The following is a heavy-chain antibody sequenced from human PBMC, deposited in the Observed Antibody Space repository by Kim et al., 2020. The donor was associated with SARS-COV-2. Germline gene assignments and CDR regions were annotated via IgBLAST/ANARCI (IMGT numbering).Heavy chain of an antibody. Sequence: ASVKVSCKASGYSFTNNAVHWVRQAPGQRLEWMGWIITDNGDTKYSQKFQGRVTFTRDTSASTVYMELSILKSEDTAVYYCARDERDSSGYYYGFGYWGQGTLVTVSS. CDR3: ARDERDSSGYYYGFGY. D-gene: IGHD3-22*01. J-gene: IGHJ4*02. CDR2: IITDNGDT. CDR1: GYSFTNNA. V-gene: IGHV1-3*04.